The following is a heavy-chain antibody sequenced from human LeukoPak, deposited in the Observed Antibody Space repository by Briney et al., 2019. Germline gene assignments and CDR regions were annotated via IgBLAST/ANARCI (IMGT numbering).Heavy chain of an antibody. CDR3: VRAYGSGSYGYGY. CDR2: MSARSGTR. D-gene: IGHD3-10*01. Sequence: GGSLRLSCAASGLSFSSYNMNWVRQAPGKGLEWLSYMSARSGTRYYADSVEGRFTISRDNAKNSLYLQMNSLRAEDTAVYYCVRAYGSGSYGYGYWGQGTLVTVSS. J-gene: IGHJ4*02. CDR1: GLSFSSYN. V-gene: IGHV3-48*01.